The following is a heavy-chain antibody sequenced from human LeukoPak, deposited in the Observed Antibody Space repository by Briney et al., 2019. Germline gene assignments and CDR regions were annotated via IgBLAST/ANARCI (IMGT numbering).Heavy chain of an antibody. Sequence: GESLKISCRGSGYSFTSYWIGWVRQMPGKGLEWMGIIYPGDSDTRYSPSFQGQVTISADKSISTAYLQWSSLKASDTAMYYCARHMLQGAAAGPYYYYGMDVWGQGTTVTVSS. J-gene: IGHJ6*02. CDR3: ARHMLQGAAAGPYYYYGMDV. D-gene: IGHD6-13*01. CDR2: IYPGDSDT. CDR1: GYSFTSYW. V-gene: IGHV5-51*01.